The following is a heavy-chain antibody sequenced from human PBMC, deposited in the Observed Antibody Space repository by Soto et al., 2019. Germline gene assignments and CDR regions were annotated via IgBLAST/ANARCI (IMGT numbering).Heavy chain of an antibody. CDR3: ARDRDYSHTDADIDY. Sequence: QVQLMQSGAEVRRPGTSMRISCTTSGYNFNTYGIIWVRQAPGQGLEWMGWISGYNGYKKYAHNFEARVTLSTDPSTSTAFLKLRNLRSGDTALYFCARDRDYSHTDADIDYWGQGTLVTVSS. V-gene: IGHV1-18*01. D-gene: IGHD3-16*01. CDR1: GYNFNTYG. J-gene: IGHJ4*02. CDR2: ISGYNGYK.